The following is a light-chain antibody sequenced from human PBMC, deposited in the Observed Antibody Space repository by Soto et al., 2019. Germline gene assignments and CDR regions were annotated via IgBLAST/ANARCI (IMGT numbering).Light chain of an antibody. Sequence: DMVLTQCAASLSLSPGERATLSCRASQSVSSYLAWYQQKPGQAPRLLIYGASTRATGIPARISGSGSGTDFTLTISSLEPEDSAVYYCQQRNIWPPVTSGQGTRLEI. CDR1: QSVSSY. CDR2: GAS. V-gene: IGKV3-11*01. CDR3: QQRNIWPPVT. J-gene: IGKJ5*01.